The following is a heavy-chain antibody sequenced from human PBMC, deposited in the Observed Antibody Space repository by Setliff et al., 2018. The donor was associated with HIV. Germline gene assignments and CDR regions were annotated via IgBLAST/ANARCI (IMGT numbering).Heavy chain of an antibody. D-gene: IGHD7-27*01. CDR3: ARDSNADRHTWYFDL. J-gene: IGHJ2*01. V-gene: IGHV3-30*07. Sequence: GGSLRLSCAASGITFSSHGMHWVRQAPGKGLEWVAVISYVGSNRYYADSVKGRFTISRDNSKNTLYLQMNSLRAEDTAVYYCARDSNADRHTWYFDLWGRGTLVTVSS. CDR1: GITFSSHG. CDR2: ISYVGSNR.